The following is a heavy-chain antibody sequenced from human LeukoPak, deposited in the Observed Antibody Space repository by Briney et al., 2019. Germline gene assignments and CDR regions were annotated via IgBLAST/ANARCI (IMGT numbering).Heavy chain of an antibody. V-gene: IGHV4-4*07. CDR3: ASTPLRQQLVVSYWYFDL. J-gene: IGHJ2*01. D-gene: IGHD6-13*01. CDR1: GGSISSYY. Sequence: PSETLSLTCTVSGGSISSYYWSWIRQPAGKGLEWIGRIYTSGSTNYNPSLKSRVTMSVDTSKNQFSLKLSSVTAADTAVYYCASTPLRQQLVVSYWYFDLWGRGTLVTVSS. CDR2: IYTSGST.